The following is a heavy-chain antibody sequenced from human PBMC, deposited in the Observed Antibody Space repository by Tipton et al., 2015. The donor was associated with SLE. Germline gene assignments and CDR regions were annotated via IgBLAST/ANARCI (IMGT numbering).Heavy chain of an antibody. CDR2: IYYSGST. J-gene: IGHJ4*02. V-gene: IGHV4-59*11. CDR3: ARGGRGDDY. CDR1: GGSISSHY. D-gene: IGHD3-16*01. Sequence: LRLSCTVSGGSISSHYWSWIRQPPGKGLEWIGYIYYSGSTNYNPSLKSRVTISVDTSKNQFSLKLSSVTAADTAVYYCARGGRGDDYWGQGTLVTVSS.